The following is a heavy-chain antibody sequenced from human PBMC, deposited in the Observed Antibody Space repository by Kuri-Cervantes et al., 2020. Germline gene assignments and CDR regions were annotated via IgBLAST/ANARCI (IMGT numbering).Heavy chain of an antibody. J-gene: IGHJ4*02. CDR2: INPNSGGT. Sequence: ASVKVSCKASGYTFIDNYMHWVRQAPGQGPEWMGWINPNSGGTNYAQKFQGWVTMTRDTSISTAYMELSRLRSDDTAVYYCARAEAGIAAAGLVDYWGQGTLVTVCS. D-gene: IGHD6-13*01. CDR1: GYTFIDNY. V-gene: IGHV1-2*04. CDR3: ARAEAGIAAAGLVDY.